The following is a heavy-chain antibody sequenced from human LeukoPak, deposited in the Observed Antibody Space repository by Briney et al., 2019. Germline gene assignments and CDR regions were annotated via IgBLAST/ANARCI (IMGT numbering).Heavy chain of an antibody. CDR2: ISSSSSYI. CDR3: AKDRRVVPAAPDY. Sequence: GGSLRLSCAASGFTFSSYSMNWVRQAPGKGLEWVSSISSSSSYIYYADSVKGRFTISRDNAKNSLYLQMNSLRAEDTAVYYCAKDRRVVPAAPDYWGQGTLVTVSS. V-gene: IGHV3-21*01. J-gene: IGHJ4*02. CDR1: GFTFSSYS. D-gene: IGHD2-2*01.